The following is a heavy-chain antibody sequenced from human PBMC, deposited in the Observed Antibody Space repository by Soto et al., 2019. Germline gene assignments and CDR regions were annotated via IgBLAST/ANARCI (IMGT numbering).Heavy chain of an antibody. D-gene: IGHD6-6*01. V-gene: IGHV3-7*01. J-gene: IGHJ4*02. Sequence: LRLSCAASGFTFSDFWMNWVRQAPGKGLEWVAYISADGRETNHVDSVKGRFTISRDNAKNSVYLQMNSLRAEDTAVYYCARWPRLLDSWGQGTLVTV. CDR2: ISADGRET. CDR3: ARWPRLLDS. CDR1: GFTFSDFW.